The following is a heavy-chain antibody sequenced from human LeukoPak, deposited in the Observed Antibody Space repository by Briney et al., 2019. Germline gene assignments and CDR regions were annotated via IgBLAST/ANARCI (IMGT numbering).Heavy chain of an antibody. CDR3: ARDNTVDYYYYMDV. D-gene: IGHD4-23*01. CDR1: GFTFSSYW. J-gene: IGHJ6*03. CDR2: INNDGSST. Sequence: PGGSLRLSCAASGFTFSSYWMHWVRQPQGKGLVWVSRINNDGSSTTYADSVKGRFTISRDNAKNTLYLQMNSLRAEDTAVYYCARDNTVDYYYYMDVWGKGTTVTVSS. V-gene: IGHV3-74*01.